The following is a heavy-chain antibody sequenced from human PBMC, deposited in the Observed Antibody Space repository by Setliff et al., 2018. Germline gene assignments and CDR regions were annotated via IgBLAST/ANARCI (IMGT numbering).Heavy chain of an antibody. CDR1: GGTFSSYD. V-gene: IGHV1-2*06. D-gene: IGHD5-18*01. Sequence: ASVKVSCKASGGTFSSYDISWVRQAPGQGLEWMGRINPNSGGTNYAQKFQGRVTMTRDTSITAAYMELSSLRSEDTAVYYCAAIGLDTAMITGVLFDFWGQGTLVTVSS. J-gene: IGHJ4*02. CDR2: INPNSGGT. CDR3: AAIGLDTAMITGVLFDF.